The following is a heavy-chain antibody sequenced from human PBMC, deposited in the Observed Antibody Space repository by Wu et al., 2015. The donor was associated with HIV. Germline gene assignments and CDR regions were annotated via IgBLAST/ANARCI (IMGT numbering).Heavy chain of an antibody. V-gene: IGHV1-2*02. CDR2: INPNSGGT. D-gene: IGHD6-19*01. CDR1: GYTYNTYY. CDR3: ARDGSGWYMRDY. J-gene: IGHJ4*02. Sequence: QVQLVQSGPEVKKPGASVKVSCKASGYTYNTYYMHWVRQAPGQGLEWMGWINPNSGGTNYAQRFQTRVDMTRDTSINTVYMELSGLTSDDTAVYYCARDGSGWYMRDYWGQGTLVTVSS.